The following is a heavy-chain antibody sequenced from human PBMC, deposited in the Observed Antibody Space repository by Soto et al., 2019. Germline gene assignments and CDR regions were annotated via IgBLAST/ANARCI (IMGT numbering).Heavy chain of an antibody. CDR2: INPGNGNT. V-gene: IGHV1-3*01. CDR1: GYTFTSYG. Sequence: ASVKVSCKASGYTFTSYGINWVRQAPGRGLEWMGWINPGNGNTKYSQKFQGRVTITADESTSTAYMELSSLRSEDTAVYYCARSGDSGYYDSSGWAFDIWGQGTMVTVSS. J-gene: IGHJ3*02. CDR3: ARSGDSGYYDSSGWAFDI. D-gene: IGHD3-22*01.